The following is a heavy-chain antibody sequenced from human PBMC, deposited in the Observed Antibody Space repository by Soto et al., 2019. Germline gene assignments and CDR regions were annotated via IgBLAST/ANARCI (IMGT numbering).Heavy chain of an antibody. CDR3: ASLIVGARRGYYYYGMDV. V-gene: IGHV4-39*01. J-gene: IGHJ6*02. D-gene: IGHD1-26*01. Sequence: SETLSLTCTVSGGSISSSSYYWGWIRQPPGKGLEWIGSIYYSGSTYYNPSLKSRVTISVDTSKNQFSLKLSSVTAADTAVYYCASLIVGARRGYYYYGMDVWGQGTTVTVSS. CDR2: IYYSGST. CDR1: GGSISSSSYY.